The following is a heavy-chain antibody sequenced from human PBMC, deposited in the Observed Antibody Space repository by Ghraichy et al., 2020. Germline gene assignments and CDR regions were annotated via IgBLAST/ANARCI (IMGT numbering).Heavy chain of an antibody. Sequence: ESLNISCEASGFRFSGYTMNWVRQAPGKGLEWVSSMSSNSDYIYYEDSVKSRFVISRDNAKNSLYLQMNSLRVEDTSVYFCVRGPTSGMDVWGQGITVTVSS. D-gene: IGHD1-26*01. CDR2: MSSNSDYI. J-gene: IGHJ6*02. CDR3: VRGPTSGMDV. V-gene: IGHV3-21*01. CDR1: GFRFSGYT.